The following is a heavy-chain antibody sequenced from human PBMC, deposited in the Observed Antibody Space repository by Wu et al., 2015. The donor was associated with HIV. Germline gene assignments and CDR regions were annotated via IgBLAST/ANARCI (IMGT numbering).Heavy chain of an antibody. D-gene: IGHD2-8*01. J-gene: IGHJ5*02. CDR1: GGTLSRYA. V-gene: IGHV1-69*05. CDR3: AKEKWXIIAVKSTVILRWFDP. Sequence: QGQLVQSGAEMKKPGSSVKVSCKASGGTLSRYAINWVRQAPGQRLEWMGGIIPISGTVNYAQKFQGKSDDYYERIQQHRPLGGNAQPETSEDTAPIYYCAKEKWXIIAVKSTVILRWFDPWGPGNPGHRL. CDR2: IIPISGTV.